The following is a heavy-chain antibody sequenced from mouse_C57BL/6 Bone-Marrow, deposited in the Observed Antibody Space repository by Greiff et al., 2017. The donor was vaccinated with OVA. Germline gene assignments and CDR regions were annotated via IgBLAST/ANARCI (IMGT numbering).Heavy chain of an antibody. CDR2: INPGGGGT. CDR1: GYAFTNYL. V-gene: IGHV1-54*01. D-gene: IGHD1-1*02. Sequence: QVQLQQSGAELVRPGTSVKVSCKASGYAFTNYLIEWVKQRPGQGLEWIGVINPGGGGTNYNAKFKGKATLTADKSSSTAYMQLSSLTSEDSAVYFCASLWMDYWGQGTSVTVSS. CDR3: ASLWMDY. J-gene: IGHJ4*01.